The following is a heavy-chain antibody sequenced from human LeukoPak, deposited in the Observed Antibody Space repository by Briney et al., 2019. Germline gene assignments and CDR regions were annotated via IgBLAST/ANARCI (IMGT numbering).Heavy chain of an antibody. D-gene: IGHD3-10*01. CDR1: GYNFINYW. Sequence: GESLKISCKGSGYNFINYWIGWVRQVPGKGLEWMGIIYPRDSETRYRPSFQGQVTILVDKSINAAYLQWGSLKASDTAIYYCATRYGSGTYYPFDYWGQGTLVTVSS. J-gene: IGHJ4*02. CDR2: IYPRDSET. V-gene: IGHV5-51*01. CDR3: ATRYGSGTYYPFDY.